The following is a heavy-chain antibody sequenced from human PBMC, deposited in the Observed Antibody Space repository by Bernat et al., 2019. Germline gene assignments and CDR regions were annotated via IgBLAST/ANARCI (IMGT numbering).Heavy chain of an antibody. CDR3: ARRYYYYGMDV. CDR1: GASISSTSYY. V-gene: IGHV4-39*01. J-gene: IGHJ6*02. CDR2: IYYSGST. Sequence: QLHLQESGPGLVKASETLSLTCTVSGASISSTSYYWGWIRQPPGKGLEWIGSIYYSGSTYYNPSLKSRVTISVDTSKNQFSLKLSSVTAADTAVYYCARRYYYYGMDVWGQGTTVTVSS.